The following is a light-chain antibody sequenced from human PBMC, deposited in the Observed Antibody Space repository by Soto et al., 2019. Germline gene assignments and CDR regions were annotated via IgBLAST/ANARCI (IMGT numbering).Light chain of an antibody. J-gene: IGKJ3*01. Sequence: DIQMTQSPSSLSASVGDRVTITCRASQGISNSLAWYQQRPGKAPKLLIYAASTLQSGVPSRFSGGGSGTNFTITVSSLQPEDVATYFCQKYNSAPLTFGPGTKVDIK. CDR3: QKYNSAPLT. CDR1: QGISNS. V-gene: IGKV1-27*01. CDR2: AAS.